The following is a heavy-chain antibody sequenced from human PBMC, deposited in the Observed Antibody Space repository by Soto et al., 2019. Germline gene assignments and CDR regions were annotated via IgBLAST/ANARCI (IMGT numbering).Heavy chain of an antibody. D-gene: IGHD4-4*01. CDR1: GGSISSYY. V-gene: IGHV4-59*01. Sequence: SETLSLTCTVSGGSISSYYWSWIRQPPGKGLEWIGYIYYSGSTNYNPSLKSRVTISVDTSKNQFSLKLSSVTAADAAMYYCARRFLNYSNDYGMDVWGQGTTVTVSS. J-gene: IGHJ6*02. CDR3: ARRFLNYSNDYGMDV. CDR2: IYYSGST.